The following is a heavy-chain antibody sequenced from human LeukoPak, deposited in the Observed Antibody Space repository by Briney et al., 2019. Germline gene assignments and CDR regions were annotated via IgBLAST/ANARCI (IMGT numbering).Heavy chain of an antibody. J-gene: IGHJ4*02. CDR1: GFTFSDYY. CDR2: IKRDASDI. CDR3: ARGRGQQHTSH. V-gene: IGHV3-11*01. D-gene: IGHD6-13*01. Sequence: GGSLRLSCVASGFTFSDYYMSWVRQAPGKGPEWVAYIKRDASDIYYADSVKGRFTISRDNSKNSLFLHMGSLRVEDTAVYYCARGRGQQHTSHWGQGALVTVSS.